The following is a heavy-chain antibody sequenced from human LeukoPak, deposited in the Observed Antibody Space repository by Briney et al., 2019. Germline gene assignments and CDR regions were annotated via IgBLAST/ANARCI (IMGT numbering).Heavy chain of an antibody. CDR3: ARVYGVLGSRDQQLLH. CDR2: ISSSGSYT. D-gene: IGHD6-13*01. CDR1: GFIFSDYY. Sequence: GGSLRLSCAASGFIFSDYYMTWIRQAPGKGLEFISFISSSGSYTNSADSVKGRFTISRDNAKNSRYLQMNSLRAEDTAVYYCARVYGVLGSRDQQLLHWGQGTLVTVSS. J-gene: IGHJ4*02. V-gene: IGHV3-11*06.